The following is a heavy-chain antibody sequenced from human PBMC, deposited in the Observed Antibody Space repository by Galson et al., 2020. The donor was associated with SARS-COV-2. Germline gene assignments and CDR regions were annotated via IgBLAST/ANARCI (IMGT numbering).Heavy chain of an antibody. V-gene: IGHV3-7*03. D-gene: IGHD6-13*01. CDR3: ARVGTSNARYYYYYYMDV. J-gene: IGHJ6*03. Sequence: GGSLSLSCSASGFTFSNYWMTWVRQAPGQGLEWVANINQDGSERYYVDSLRGRSTISRGNAKNSVSLQMNSLSAEDTAVYYCARVGTSNARYYYYYYMDVWGKGTTVTVSS. CDR2: INQDGSER. CDR1: GFTFSNYW.